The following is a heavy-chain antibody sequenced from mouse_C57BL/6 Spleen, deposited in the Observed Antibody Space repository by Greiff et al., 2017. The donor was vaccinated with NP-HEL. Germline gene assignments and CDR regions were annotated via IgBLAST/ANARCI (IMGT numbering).Heavy chain of an antibody. V-gene: IGHV14-4*01. Sequence: EVKLMESGAELVRPGASVKLSCTASGFNIKDDYMHWVKQRPEQGLEWIGWIDPENGDTEYASKFQGKATITADTSSNTAYLQLSSLTSEDTAVYYCTTPYYSNYLFAYWGQGTLVTVSA. CDR2: IDPENGDT. J-gene: IGHJ3*01. CDR1: GFNIKDDY. CDR3: TTPYYSNYLFAY. D-gene: IGHD2-5*01.